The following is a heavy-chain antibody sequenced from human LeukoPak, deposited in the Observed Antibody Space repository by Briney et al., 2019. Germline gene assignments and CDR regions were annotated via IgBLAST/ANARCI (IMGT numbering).Heavy chain of an antibody. J-gene: IGHJ2*01. Sequence: PSETLSLTCAVSGGSISSGGYSWSWIRQPPGKGLEWIGYIYHSGSTYYNPSLKSRVTISVDRSKNQFSLKLSSVTAADTAVYYCARHGHDRYDFWSDQYWYFDLWGRGTLVTVSS. D-gene: IGHD3-3*01. CDR2: IYHSGST. CDR3: ARHGHDRYDFWSDQYWYFDL. V-gene: IGHV4-30-2*01. CDR1: GGSISSGGYS.